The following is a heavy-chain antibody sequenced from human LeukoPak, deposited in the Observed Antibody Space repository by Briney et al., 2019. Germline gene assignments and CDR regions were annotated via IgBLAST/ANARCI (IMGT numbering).Heavy chain of an antibody. CDR3: ARIPAVTGPPYYFDY. J-gene: IGHJ4*02. Sequence: SETLSLTCAVYGGSFSGYYWSWIRQPPGKGLEWIGEINHSGSTNYNPSLKSRVTISVDTSKNQFSLKLSSVTAADTAVYYCARIPAVTGPPYYFDYWGQGTLVTVSS. V-gene: IGHV4-34*01. CDR2: INHSGST. CDR1: GGSFSGYY. D-gene: IGHD6-19*01.